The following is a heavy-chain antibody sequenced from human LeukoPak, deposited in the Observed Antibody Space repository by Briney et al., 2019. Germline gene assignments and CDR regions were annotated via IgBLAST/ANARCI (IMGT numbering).Heavy chain of an antibody. Sequence: SETLSLTCAVYGGSFSGYYWSWIRQPPGKGLEWIGEINHSGSTNYNPSLKSRVTISVDTSKNQFSLKLSSVTAADTAVYYCERGLRHNYYYYNMDVWGKGTTVTVSS. J-gene: IGHJ6*03. V-gene: IGHV4-34*01. CDR1: GGSFSGYY. CDR2: INHSGST. CDR3: ERGLRHNYYYYNMDV.